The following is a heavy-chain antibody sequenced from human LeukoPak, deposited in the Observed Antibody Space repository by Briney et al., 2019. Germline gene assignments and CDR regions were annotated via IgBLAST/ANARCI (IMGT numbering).Heavy chain of an antibody. CDR3: GKGHDDSIGNYRYYYYGMDV. J-gene: IGHJ6*02. CDR2: ISGSGGST. D-gene: IGHD3-22*01. Sequence: GGSLRLSCAASGFTFSSYAMSRVRQAPGKGLEWVSAISGSGGSTYYADSVKGRFTISRDNSKNTLYLQMNSLRAEDTAVYYCGKGHDDSIGNYRYYYYGMDVWGQGTTVTVSS. CDR1: GFTFSSYA. V-gene: IGHV3-23*01.